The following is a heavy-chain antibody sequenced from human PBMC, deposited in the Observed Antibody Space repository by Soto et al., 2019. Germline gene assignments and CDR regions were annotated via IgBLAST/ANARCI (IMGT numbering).Heavy chain of an antibody. V-gene: IGHV3-30*02. CDR1: GFTFSSYG. CDR3: VKGEYYYDSSGYYPFDY. J-gene: IGHJ4*02. D-gene: IGHD3-22*01. CDR2: IWFDGSNK. Sequence: PGGSLRLSCAASGFTFSSYGMHWVRQAPGKGLEWVAAIWFDGSNKYYADSVKGRFTISRDNSKNTQYLQMSSLRADDTAVYYCVKGEYYYDSSGYYPFDYWGQGTLVTVSS.